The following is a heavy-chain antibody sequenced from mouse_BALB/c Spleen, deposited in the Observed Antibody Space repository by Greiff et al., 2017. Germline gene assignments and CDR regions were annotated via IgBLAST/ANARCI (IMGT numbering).Heavy chain of an antibody. CDR2: IYPGDGDT. V-gene: IGHV1-80*01. D-gene: IGHD2-3*01. Sequence: QVQLQQSGAELVRPGSSVKISCKASDYAFSSYWMNWVKQRPGQGLEGIGQIYPGDGDTNYNGKFKGKATLTADKSSSIAYMQLSSLTSEDSAVYFCARNYDGYSFAYWGQGTLVTVSA. CDR1: DYAFSSYW. CDR3: ARNYDGYSFAY. J-gene: IGHJ3*01.